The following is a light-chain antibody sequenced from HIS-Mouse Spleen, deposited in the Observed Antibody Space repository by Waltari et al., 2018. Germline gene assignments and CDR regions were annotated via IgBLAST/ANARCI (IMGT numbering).Light chain of an antibody. V-gene: IGKV1-5*03. CDR3: QQYNSYSMYT. CDR2: KAS. CDR1: QSISSS. Sequence: DIQMTQSPSTLSASVGDRVNITCRASQSISSSLAWYQQKPGKAPKLLIYKASSLESGVPSRFSGSGSGTEFTLTISSLQPDDFATYYCQQYNSYSMYTFGQGTKLEIK. J-gene: IGKJ2*01.